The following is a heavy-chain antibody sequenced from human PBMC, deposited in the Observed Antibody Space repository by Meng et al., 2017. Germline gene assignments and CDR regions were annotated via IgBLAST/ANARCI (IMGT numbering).Heavy chain of an antibody. CDR2: IDPNSGVT. J-gene: IGHJ4*02. D-gene: IGHD6-13*01. V-gene: IGHV1-2*06. Sequence: QVQLVHSGVAVKKPGASVKVSCKPSGYSFTSYYIHWLRQAPGQGLEWMGRIDPNSGVTEYAHKFHGRVTVTGDTSISTAYMELRRLTSDDTAVYYCARDEDISAAGKLFGDYWGQGTLVTVSS. CDR3: ARDEDISAAGKLFGDY. CDR1: GYSFTSYY.